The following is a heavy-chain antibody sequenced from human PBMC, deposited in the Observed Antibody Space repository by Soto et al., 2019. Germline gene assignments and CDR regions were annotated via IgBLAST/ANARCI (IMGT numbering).Heavy chain of an antibody. CDR2: ISYDGSNK. V-gene: IGHV3-30*18. CDR1: GFTFSSYG. Sequence: PGGSLRLSCAASGFTFSSYGMHWVRQAPGKGLEWVAVISYDGSNKYYADSVKGRFTISRDNSKNTLYLQMNSLRAEDTAVYYCAKGKYYYDSSGYYYRSVDAFDIWGQGTMVTVS. J-gene: IGHJ3*02. D-gene: IGHD3-22*01. CDR3: AKGKYYYDSSGYYYRSVDAFDI.